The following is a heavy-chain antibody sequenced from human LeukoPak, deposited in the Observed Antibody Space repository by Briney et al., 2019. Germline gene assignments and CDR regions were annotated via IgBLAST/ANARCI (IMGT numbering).Heavy chain of an antibody. CDR2: IYYSGST. Sequence: SETLSLICTVSGGPISSYYWSWIRQPPGKGLEWIGYIYYSGSTNYNPSLKSRVTISIETSKKQFFLKLSSVTAADTAVYYCAREAYCGGDCYSGFDYWGQGTLVTVSS. CDR1: GGPISSYY. J-gene: IGHJ4*02. CDR3: AREAYCGGDCYSGFDY. V-gene: IGHV4-59*01. D-gene: IGHD2-21*02.